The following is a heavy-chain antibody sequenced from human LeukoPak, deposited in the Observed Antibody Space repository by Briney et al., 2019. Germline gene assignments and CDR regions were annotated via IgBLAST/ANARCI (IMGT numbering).Heavy chain of an antibody. CDR3: AREMITFGGVIFDY. D-gene: IGHD3-16*01. CDR2: ISSGDSTM. V-gene: IGHV3-48*02. J-gene: IGHJ4*02. CDR1: GFTFSGYT. Sequence: GGSLRLSCAASGFTFSGYTMNWVRQAPGKGLEWVSYISSGDSTMYYADSVRGRFTISRDNAKNLLYLQMNSLRDEDTAVYYCAREMITFGGVIFDYWGQGTLVTVSS.